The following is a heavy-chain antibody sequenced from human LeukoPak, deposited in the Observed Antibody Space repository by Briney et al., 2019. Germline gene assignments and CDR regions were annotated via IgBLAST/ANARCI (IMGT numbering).Heavy chain of an antibody. D-gene: IGHD3-22*01. CDR2: IRYDGSNK. J-gene: IGHJ4*02. V-gene: IGHV3-30*02. Sequence: GGSLRLSCAASGFTFSSYGMHWVRQAPGKGLEWVAFIRYDGSNKYYADSVKGRFTISRDNSKNTLYLQMNSLRAEDTAVYYCAKVPYDSSGYDYWGQGTLVTVSS. CDR1: GFTFSSYG. CDR3: AKVPYDSSGYDY.